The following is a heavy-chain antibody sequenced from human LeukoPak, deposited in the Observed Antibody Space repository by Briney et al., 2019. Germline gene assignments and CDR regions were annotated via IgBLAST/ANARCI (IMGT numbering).Heavy chain of an antibody. V-gene: IGHV1-2*02. D-gene: IGHD1-26*01. CDR3: ASPPLSSAMYYAH. CDR2: IKPSDGDT. CDR1: GYNFSGHY. Sequence: ASVKVSCKASGYNFSGHYMHWVRQAPGQGLEWMGWIKPSDGDTNYAQRFEGRVTMTRDTSMSTVYMELSSLRSDDTAVYYCASPPLSSAMYYAHWGQGTLVTVSS. J-gene: IGHJ4*02.